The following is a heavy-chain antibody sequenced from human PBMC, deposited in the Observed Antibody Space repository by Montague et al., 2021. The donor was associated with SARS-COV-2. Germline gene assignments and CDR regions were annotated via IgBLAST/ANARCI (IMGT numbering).Heavy chain of an antibody. CDR1: GGSISSSSYY. D-gene: IGHD1-20*01. CDR2: IYYSGST. V-gene: IGHV4-39*01. CDR3: ARRVTGTTVHYYYYGMDV. J-gene: IGHJ6*02. Sequence: SETLSLTCTVSGGSISSSSYYWGWIRQPPGKGLEWIGSIYYSGSTYYNLSLKSRVSISVATSKNQFSLKVSSVTAADTAVYSCARRVTGTTVHYYYYGMDVWGQGTTVTVSS.